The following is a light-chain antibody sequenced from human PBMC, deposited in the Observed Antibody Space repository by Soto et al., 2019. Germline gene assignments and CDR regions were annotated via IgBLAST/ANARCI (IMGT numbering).Light chain of an antibody. CDR2: GAS. J-gene: IGKJ5*01. V-gene: IGKV3-20*01. CDR3: QQYDNSIT. Sequence: EIVLTQSPGTQSLSPGETATLSCRASQRVGGNNLAWYHQKPGQTPRLLICGASSRATGIPDRFSGSGSGTDFTLTISRLEPEDFAVYYCQQYDNSITFGQGTRLEIE. CDR1: QRVGGNN.